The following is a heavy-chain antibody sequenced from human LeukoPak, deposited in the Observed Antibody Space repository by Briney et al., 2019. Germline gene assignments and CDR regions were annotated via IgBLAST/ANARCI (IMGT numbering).Heavy chain of an antibody. D-gene: IGHD1-26*01. V-gene: IGHV1-69*05. CDR3: AIGNSGSYYF. J-gene: IGHJ4*02. CDR2: IIPIFGTA. Sequence: ASVTVSCKASGGTFSSYAISWVRQAPGQGLEWMGGIIPIFGTANYAQKFQGRVTITTDESTSTAYMELSSLRSEDTAVYYCAIGNSGSYYFWGQGTLVTVSS. CDR1: GGTFSSYA.